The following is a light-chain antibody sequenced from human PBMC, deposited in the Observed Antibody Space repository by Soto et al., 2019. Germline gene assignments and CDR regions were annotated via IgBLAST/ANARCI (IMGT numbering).Light chain of an antibody. V-gene: IGKV1-12*01. Sequence: DIHMTHSPSTLSASVGDRVTITCRASQDISGWLAWFQQKPGKAPNLLIYAASILQSGVPSRFSGSGSGTDFTLTITYLQPEDFATYYCQQANSFPWTFGQGTKVDIK. J-gene: IGKJ1*01. CDR1: QDISGW. CDR3: QQANSFPWT. CDR2: AAS.